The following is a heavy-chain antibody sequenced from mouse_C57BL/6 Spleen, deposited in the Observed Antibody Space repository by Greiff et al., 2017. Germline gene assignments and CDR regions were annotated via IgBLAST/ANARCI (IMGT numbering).Heavy chain of an antibody. J-gene: IGHJ3*01. Sequence: VQLQQSGPELVKPGASVKISCKASGYAFSSSWMNWVQQRPGKGLEWIGRIYPGDGDTTYNGKFTGKATLTADKSFRTYYMQLSSRTSEDSAVYFCARSYYYGSFAYWGQGTLVTVSA. CDR2: IYPGDGDT. CDR1: GYAFSSSW. CDR3: ARSYYYGSFAY. D-gene: IGHD1-1*01. V-gene: IGHV1-82*01.